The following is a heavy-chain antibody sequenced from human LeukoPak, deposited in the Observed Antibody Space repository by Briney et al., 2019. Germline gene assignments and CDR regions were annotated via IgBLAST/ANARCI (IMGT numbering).Heavy chain of an antibody. Sequence: GGSLRLSCAASGFTFSTYSMNWVRQAPGKGLEWVSSISTSSSYMHYADSVKGRFTIPRDNAKNSLYLQMNSLRAEDTAVYYCARDFPRDNDAFDIWGQGTMVTVSS. CDR1: GFTFSTYS. CDR3: ARDFPRDNDAFDI. V-gene: IGHV3-21*01. J-gene: IGHJ3*02. CDR2: ISTSSSYM.